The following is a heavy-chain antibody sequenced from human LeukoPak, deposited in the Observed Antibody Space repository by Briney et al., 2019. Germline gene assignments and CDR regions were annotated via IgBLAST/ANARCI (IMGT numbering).Heavy chain of an antibody. CDR3: AKDYYSGYAYYYYYYGMDV. Sequence: PGRSLRLSCAASGFTFSDYGMHWGRQAPGKGLEWVALISYDGSNKYFADSVKGRFTISRDNSKNTLYLQMNSLRAEDTAVYYCAKDYYSGYAYYYYYYGMDVWGQGPRSPSP. V-gene: IGHV3-30*18. CDR2: ISYDGSNK. CDR1: GFTFSDYG. D-gene: IGHD5-12*01. J-gene: IGHJ6*02.